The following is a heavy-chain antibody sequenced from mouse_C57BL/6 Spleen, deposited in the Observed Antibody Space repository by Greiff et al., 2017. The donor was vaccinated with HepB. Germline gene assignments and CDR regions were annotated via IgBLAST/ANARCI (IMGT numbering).Heavy chain of an antibody. Sequence: EVHLVESEGDLVKPGGSLKLSCAASGFTFSSYGMSWVRQTPDKRLEWVATISSGGSYTYYPDSVKGRFTISRDNAKNTLYLQMSSLKSEDTAMYYCARHETTVYAMDYWGQGTSVTVSS. CDR1: GFTFSSYG. J-gene: IGHJ4*01. V-gene: IGHV5-6*01. CDR2: ISSGGSYT. D-gene: IGHD1-1*01. CDR3: ARHETTVYAMDY.